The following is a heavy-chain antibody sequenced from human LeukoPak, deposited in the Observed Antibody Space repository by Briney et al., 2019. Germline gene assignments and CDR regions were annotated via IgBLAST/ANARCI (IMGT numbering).Heavy chain of an antibody. J-gene: IGHJ3*02. D-gene: IGHD1-26*01. Sequence: GGSLRLSCAASGFTFDDYAMHWVRQAPGKGLEWVSGISWNSGSIGYADSVKGRFTISRDNAKNSLYLQMNSLRAEDMALYYCAKDIRQYSGSTGAFDIWGQGTMVTVSS. CDR1: GFTFDDYA. CDR3: AKDIRQYSGSTGAFDI. CDR2: ISWNSGSI. V-gene: IGHV3-9*03.